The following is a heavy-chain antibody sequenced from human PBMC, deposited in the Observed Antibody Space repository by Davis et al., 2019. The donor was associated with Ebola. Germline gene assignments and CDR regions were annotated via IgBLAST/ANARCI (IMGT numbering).Heavy chain of an antibody. V-gene: IGHV3-48*02. Sequence: GGSLRLSCAASGFTFSSYGMNWVRQAPGKGLEWVSYISSGSPAIYYADSVKGRFTISRDNAKNSLYLQMNSLRDEDTAVYYCARGSSSWYLGYYGMDVWGQGTTVTVSS. J-gene: IGHJ6*02. CDR2: ISSGSPAI. CDR3: ARGSSSWYLGYYGMDV. D-gene: IGHD6-13*01. CDR1: GFTFSSYG.